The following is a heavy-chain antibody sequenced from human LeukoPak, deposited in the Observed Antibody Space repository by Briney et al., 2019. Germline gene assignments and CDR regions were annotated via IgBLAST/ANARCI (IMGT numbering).Heavy chain of an antibody. CDR2: ISYDGSNK. CDR3: ARDRGTSGYLP. J-gene: IGHJ5*02. D-gene: IGHD3-22*01. Sequence: GRSLRLSCAASGFTFSSYGMHWVRQAPGKGLEWVAVISYDGSNKYYADSVKGRFTISRDNAKNSLYLQMSSLRDEDTAVYYCARDRGTSGYLPWGQGTLVTVSS. CDR1: GFTFSSYG. V-gene: IGHV3-30*03.